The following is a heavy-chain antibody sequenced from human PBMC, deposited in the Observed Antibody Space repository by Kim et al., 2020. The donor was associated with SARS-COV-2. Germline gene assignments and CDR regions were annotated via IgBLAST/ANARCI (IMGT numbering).Heavy chain of an antibody. CDR2: ISSSSSTI. V-gene: IGHV3-48*02. CDR1: GFTFSSYS. J-gene: IGHJ4*02. D-gene: IGHD3-10*01. Sequence: GGSLRLSCAASGFTFSSYSMNWVRQAPGKGPEWVSYISSSSSTIYYADSVKGRFTISRDNAKNSLYLQMNSLRDEDTAVYYCARPLRYGSGSYGHWGQGTLVTVSS. CDR3: ARPLRYGSGSYGH.